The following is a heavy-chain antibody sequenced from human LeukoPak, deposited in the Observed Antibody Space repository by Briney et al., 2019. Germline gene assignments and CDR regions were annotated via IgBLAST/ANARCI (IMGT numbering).Heavy chain of an antibody. D-gene: IGHD1-26*01. V-gene: IGHV1-69*13. CDR3: ARGGVGATLTFDY. J-gene: IGHJ4*02. CDR2: IIPIFGTA. Sequence: SVKVSCKASGYTFTSYDINWVRQAPGQGLEWMGGIIPIFGTANYAQKFQGRVTITADESTSTAYMELSSLRSEDTAVYYCARGGVGATLTFDYWGQGTLVTVSS. CDR1: GYTFTSYD.